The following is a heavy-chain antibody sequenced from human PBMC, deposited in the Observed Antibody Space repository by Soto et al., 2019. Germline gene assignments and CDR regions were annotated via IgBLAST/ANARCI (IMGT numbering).Heavy chain of an antibody. CDR3: ARVVPGAEAWFGP. CDR2: ISLYSDGT. CDR1: GYTFSNYG. D-gene: IGHD2-2*01. Sequence: ASMKVSCKTSGYTFSNYGITWVRQAPGQPLEWLGWISLYSDGTNYAQKFQGRVSMTTDTSTTTAYMGLRSLRSDDTAVYYCARVVPGAEAWFGPWGQGXLVTVSS. J-gene: IGHJ5*02. V-gene: IGHV1-18*01.